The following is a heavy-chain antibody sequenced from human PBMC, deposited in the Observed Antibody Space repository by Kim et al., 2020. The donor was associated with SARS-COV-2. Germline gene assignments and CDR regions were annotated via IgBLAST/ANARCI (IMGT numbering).Heavy chain of an antibody. J-gene: IGHJ6*03. D-gene: IGHD4-4*01. V-gene: IGHV3-33*01. CDR3: ARAYSPYYYYMDV. Sequence: YYADSVKGRFTISRDNSKNTLYLQMNSLRAEDTAVYYCARAYSPYYYYMDVWGKGTTVTVSS.